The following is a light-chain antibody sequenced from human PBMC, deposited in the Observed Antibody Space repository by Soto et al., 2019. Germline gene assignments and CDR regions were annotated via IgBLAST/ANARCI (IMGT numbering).Light chain of an antibody. CDR2: DAS. J-gene: IGKJ4*01. CDR1: QSIKNW. V-gene: IGKV1-5*01. CDR3: QQYDDYPLT. Sequence: DIQMTQSPSTLSASVGDRVTITCRASQSIKNWLAWYQQKPGTAPKFLIYDASTLESGVPSRFSGSGSGTEFTLTISSLQADDFATYFCQQYDDYPLTFSGGTKVEIK.